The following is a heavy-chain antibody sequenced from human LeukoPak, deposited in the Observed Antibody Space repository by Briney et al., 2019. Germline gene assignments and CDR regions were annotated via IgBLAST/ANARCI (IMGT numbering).Heavy chain of an antibody. J-gene: IGHJ4*02. V-gene: IGHV1-18*01. D-gene: IGHD5-18*01. Sequence: VAAVKVSCKASGYTFTSDGIGWVRQGPGQGLGWMWLTSAYNGNTNCAQKRQGRVTMTTDTYTSTDYIELRSLRSDDTAVYYCARGGYSYGYHFDYWGQGTLVTVSS. CDR1: GYTFTSDG. CDR3: ARGGYSYGYHFDY. CDR2: TSAYNGNT.